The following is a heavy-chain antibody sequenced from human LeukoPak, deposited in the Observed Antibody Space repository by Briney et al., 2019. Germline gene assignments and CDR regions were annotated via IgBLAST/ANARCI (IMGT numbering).Heavy chain of an antibody. D-gene: IGHD6-19*01. CDR3: ARVTGSPTYLYSSGWPGGYFDP. CDR1: GYTFTSSG. Sequence: ASVKVSCKASGYTFTSSGISWVRQAPGQGLEWMGWISAYNGNTNYAQKLQGRVTMTTDTSTSTAYMGLRSLSSDDTAVYYCARVTGSPTYLYSSGWPGGYFDPWGQGTLVTVSS. J-gene: IGHJ5*02. CDR2: ISAYNGNT. V-gene: IGHV1-18*01.